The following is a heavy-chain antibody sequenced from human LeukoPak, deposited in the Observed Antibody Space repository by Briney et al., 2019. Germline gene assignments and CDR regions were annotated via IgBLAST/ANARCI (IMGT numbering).Heavy chain of an antibody. CDR1: GFALTIYY. J-gene: IGHJ4*02. D-gene: IGHD4-17*01. Sequence: GGSLRLSCAASGFALTIYYMTWVRQAPGKGLEWVSVIYSGGSAYYADSVKGRFTISRDDAKNSLYLEMNSLRDEDTAVYYCARDRDYAFDSWGQGTLVTVSS. V-gene: IGHV3-53*01. CDR2: IYSGGSA. CDR3: ARDRDYAFDS.